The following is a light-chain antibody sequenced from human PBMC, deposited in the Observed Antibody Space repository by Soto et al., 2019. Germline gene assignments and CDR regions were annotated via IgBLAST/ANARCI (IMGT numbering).Light chain of an antibody. CDR1: PSNIGAGFD. CDR2: GTT. Sequence: QSVLTQPPSVSGAPGQRITISCTGSPSNIGAGFDVHWYQQFPGTAPKLLIYGTTSRPSGVPDRFSGSQSGTSASLAITGLQAGDEADYYCQSYDTSLSGALVFGGGTKVTVL. J-gene: IGLJ3*02. CDR3: QSYDTSLSGALV. V-gene: IGLV1-40*01.